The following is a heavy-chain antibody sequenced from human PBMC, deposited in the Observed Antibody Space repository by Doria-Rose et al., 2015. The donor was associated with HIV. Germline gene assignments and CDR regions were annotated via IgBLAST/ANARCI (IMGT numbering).Heavy chain of an antibody. CDR3: ARVGFTGSAEYFQH. D-gene: IGHD1-26*01. CDR1: GGSISSGSYY. V-gene: IGHV4-61*02. J-gene: IGHJ1*01. Sequence: QVQLQESGPGLVKPSQTLSLTCTVSGGSISSGSYYWSWIRQPAGRGLEWIGHIYTSGSPNYNPSLKSRFTISVDTSKNQFSLKLRPVTAADTAVYYCARVGFTGSAEYFQHWGQGTLVTISS. CDR2: IYTSGSP.